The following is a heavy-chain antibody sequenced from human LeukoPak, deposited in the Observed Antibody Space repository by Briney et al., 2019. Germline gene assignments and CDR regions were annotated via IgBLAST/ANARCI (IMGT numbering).Heavy chain of an antibody. V-gene: IGHV3-7*01. CDR2: IRQDGSEK. CDR1: GFTFSSYW. Sequence: PGGSLRLSCAASGFTFSSYWMTWVRQAPGKGLEWVAYIRQDGSEKYYMDSVKGRFTISRDNAQKSLYLQMNNLRAEDTAVYYCARNKDWGLDYWGQGTLVTVSS. CDR3: ARNKDWGLDY. J-gene: IGHJ4*02. D-gene: IGHD7-27*01.